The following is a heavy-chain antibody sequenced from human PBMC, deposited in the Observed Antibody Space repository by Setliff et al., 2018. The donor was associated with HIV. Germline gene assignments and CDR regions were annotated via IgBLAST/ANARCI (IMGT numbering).Heavy chain of an antibody. V-gene: IGHV3-9*01. J-gene: IGHJ4*02. D-gene: IGHD2-2*01. CDR2: INWNSGSI. CDR3: VKGDCTSSSCELES. CDR1: GFTFDDYA. Sequence: HPGGSLRLSCVGSGFTFDDYAMHWVRQAPGKGLEWVSAINWNSGSIGYAVSVMGRFTVSRDNAKNSLYLQMNSLRTEDTALDYCVKGDCTSSSCELESWGQGTLVTVSS.